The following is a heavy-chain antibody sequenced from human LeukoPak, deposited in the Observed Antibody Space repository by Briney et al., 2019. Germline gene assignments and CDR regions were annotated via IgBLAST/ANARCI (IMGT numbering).Heavy chain of an antibody. CDR2: SSGSGRDT. CDR1: GLTFSNHA. V-gene: IGHV3-23*01. D-gene: IGHD1-26*01. J-gene: IGHJ5*02. CDR3: ARGTYGLRIDNWFDP. Sequence: GGSLRLSCAGSGLTFSNHAMTWVRQAPGKGLEYVAESSGSGRDTYYADSAQGRFTISRDNSKNTLYLQMNSLRAEDTAVYFCARGTYGLRIDNWFDPWGQGTLVTVSS.